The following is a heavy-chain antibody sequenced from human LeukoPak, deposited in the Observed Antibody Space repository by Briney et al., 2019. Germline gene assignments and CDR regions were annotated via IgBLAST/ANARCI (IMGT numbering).Heavy chain of an antibody. Sequence: ASVKVSCKASGYTFTGYYMHWVRQAPGQGLEGMGWINPNSGGTNYAQKFQGRVTMTRDTSISTAYMVLSRLRSDDTAVYYCARLADLGYCSGGSCYSGWYDPWGQGTLVTVSS. CDR3: ARLADLGYCSGGSCYSGWYDP. V-gene: IGHV1-2*02. D-gene: IGHD2-15*01. CDR1: GYTFTGYY. J-gene: IGHJ5*02. CDR2: INPNSGGT.